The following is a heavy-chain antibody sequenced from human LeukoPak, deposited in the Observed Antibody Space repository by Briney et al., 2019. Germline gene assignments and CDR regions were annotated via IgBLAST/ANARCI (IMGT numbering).Heavy chain of an antibody. Sequence: PSQTLSLTHAVYGGSFRDSYWSWIRQPPGKGLEWIREINHSGSTNYNPSLKSRVTISVDTPKNHFSMKLSSVTAADTAVYYCARGWSGTLFDYWGQGTLVTVSS. CDR3: ARGWSGTLFDY. CDR1: GGSFRDSY. J-gene: IGHJ4*02. D-gene: IGHD3-3*01. V-gene: IGHV4-34*01. CDR2: INHSGST.